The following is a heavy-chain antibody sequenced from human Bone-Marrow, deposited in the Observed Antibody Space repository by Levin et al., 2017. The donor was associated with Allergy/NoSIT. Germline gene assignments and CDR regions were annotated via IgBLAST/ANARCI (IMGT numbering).Heavy chain of an antibody. D-gene: IGHD3-16*02. CDR3: ARDKFRCRDY. CDR2: IKEDGSAK. J-gene: IGHJ4*02. V-gene: IGHV3-7*04. Sequence: KGLEWVANIKEDGSAKYYVDSVKGRFTISRDNAENSLYLQMNSLRAEDTAIYYCARDKFRCRDYWGQGTLVTVSS.